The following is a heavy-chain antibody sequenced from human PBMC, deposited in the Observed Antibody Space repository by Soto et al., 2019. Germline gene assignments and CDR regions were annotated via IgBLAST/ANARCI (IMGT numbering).Heavy chain of an antibody. J-gene: IGHJ4*02. V-gene: IGHV2-5*02. CDR2: IYWDDGK. D-gene: IGHD4-17*01. CDR1: GFSLRTSGVG. CDR3: AHLTTGGFYFDH. Sequence: QITLKESGPTLVKPTQTLTLTCTFSGFSLRTSGVGVGWIRQPPGKALEWLALIYWDDGKRYSPSLKSRLTITKDTSKNQVVLRMTNMDPVDTATYYCAHLTTGGFYFDHWGQGTLVTVSS.